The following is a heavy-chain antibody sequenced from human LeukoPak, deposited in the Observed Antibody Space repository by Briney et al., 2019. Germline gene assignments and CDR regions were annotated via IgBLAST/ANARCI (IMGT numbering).Heavy chain of an antibody. CDR3: ARDRTYYYDSSGYYGNIDYYYYYYMDV. J-gene: IGHJ6*03. D-gene: IGHD3-22*01. CDR2: ISGSAAAT. Sequence: GGTLRLSCAASGFAFSAYGMTWVRQAPGKGLEWVSAISGSAAATFYADSVKGRFTISRDNSKNTLYLQMGSLRAEDMAVYYCARDRTYYYDSSGYYGNIDYYYYYYMDVWGKGTTVTVSS. CDR1: GFAFSAYG. V-gene: IGHV3-23*01.